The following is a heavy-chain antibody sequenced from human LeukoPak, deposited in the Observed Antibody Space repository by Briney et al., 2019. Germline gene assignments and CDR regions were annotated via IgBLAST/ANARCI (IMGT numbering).Heavy chain of an antibody. CDR3: ARTTHLVLFCGDH. Sequence: GASVKVSCKASGYSFIGYYLHWVRQAPGQGLEWMGWINPYSGGTNYAQKFQGRVTMTRDTSISTAYMELSRLRSDDTAVYYCARTTHLVLFCGDHWGQGTLVTVSS. D-gene: IGHD2-15*01. J-gene: IGHJ4*02. CDR2: INPYSGGT. V-gene: IGHV1-2*02. CDR1: GYSFIGYY.